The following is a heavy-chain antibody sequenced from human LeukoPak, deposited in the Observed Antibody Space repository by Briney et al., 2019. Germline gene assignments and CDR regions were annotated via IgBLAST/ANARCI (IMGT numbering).Heavy chain of an antibody. J-gene: IGHJ4*02. V-gene: IGHV3-30*18. CDR3: AKLSGSSCHKNFDY. D-gene: IGHD6-13*01. CDR1: GFTFSSYG. CDR2: ISYDGSNK. Sequence: GRSLRLSCAASGFTFSSYGMHWVRQAPGKGLEWVAVISYDGSNKYYADSVKGRFTISRDNSKNTLYLQMNSLRAEDTAVYYCAKLSGSSCHKNFDYWGQGTLVTVSS.